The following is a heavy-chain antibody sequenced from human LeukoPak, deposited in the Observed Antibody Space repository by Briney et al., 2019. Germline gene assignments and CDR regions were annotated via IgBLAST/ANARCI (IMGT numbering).Heavy chain of an antibody. CDR1: GGSINSYY. CDR3: ARRAAAVGTYYMDV. CDR2: IYYSGGT. J-gene: IGHJ6*03. V-gene: IGHV4-59*01. Sequence: SETLSLTCTVSGGSINSYYWNWIRQPPGKGLEWIGYIYYSGGTNYNPSLKSRVTIAVDTSQNQFSLKLSSVTAADTAGYYCARRAAAVGTYYMDVWGKGTTVTASS. D-gene: IGHD6-13*01.